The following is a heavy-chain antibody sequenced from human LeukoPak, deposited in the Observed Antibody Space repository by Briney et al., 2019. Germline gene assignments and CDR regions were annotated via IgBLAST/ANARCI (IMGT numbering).Heavy chain of an antibody. J-gene: IGHJ4*02. CDR2: INHSGST. CDR3: ARGYLAAAGESSFDY. CDR1: GGSFSGYY. D-gene: IGHD6-13*01. V-gene: IGHV4-34*01. Sequence: SETLSLTCAVYGGSFSGYYWSWIRQPPGEGLEWIGEINHSGSTNYNPSLKSRVTISVDTSKNQFSLKLSSVTAADTAVYYCARGYLAAAGESSFDYWGQGTLVTVSS.